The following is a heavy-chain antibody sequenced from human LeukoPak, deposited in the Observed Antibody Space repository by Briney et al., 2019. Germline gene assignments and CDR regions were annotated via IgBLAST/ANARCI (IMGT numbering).Heavy chain of an antibody. D-gene: IGHD6-19*01. J-gene: IGHJ3*02. CDR2: ISSSGSTI. Sequence: PGGSLRLSCAASGFTFSDYYMSWIRQAPGEGLEWASYISSSGSTIYYADSVKGRFTISRDNAKNSLYLQMNSLRAEDTAVYYCARRIYSSGWDDAFDIWGQGTMVTVSS. CDR1: GFTFSDYY. V-gene: IGHV3-11*01. CDR3: ARRIYSSGWDDAFDI.